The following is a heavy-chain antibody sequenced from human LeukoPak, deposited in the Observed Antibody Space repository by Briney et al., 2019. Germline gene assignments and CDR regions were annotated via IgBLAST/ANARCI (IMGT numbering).Heavy chain of an antibody. CDR2: ISYDGSYK. Sequence: GGSLRLSCAASGFTFITYGMHWVRQAPGKGLEWVAVISYDGSYKYYVDSVKGRFTISRDNAKNSLYLQMNSLRAEDTAVYYCARGYGNYYDPSFDYWGQGTLVTVSS. V-gene: IGHV3-30*03. CDR1: GFTFITYG. J-gene: IGHJ4*02. D-gene: IGHD3-22*01. CDR3: ARGYGNYYDPSFDY.